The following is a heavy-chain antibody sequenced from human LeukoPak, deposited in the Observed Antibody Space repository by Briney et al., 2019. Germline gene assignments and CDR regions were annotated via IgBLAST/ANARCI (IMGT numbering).Heavy chain of an antibody. J-gene: IGHJ4*02. CDR1: GFTFSSYG. D-gene: IGHD3-3*01. V-gene: IGHV3-30*18. CDR3: AKDHGFLKWFDY. Sequence: GGSLRLSCAASGFTFSSYGMHWVRQAPGKGLEWVAVISYDGSNKYYADSVKGRFTISRDNSKNTLYLQMNSLRAEDTAVYYCAKDHGFLKWFDYWGQGTLVTVSS. CDR2: ISYDGSNK.